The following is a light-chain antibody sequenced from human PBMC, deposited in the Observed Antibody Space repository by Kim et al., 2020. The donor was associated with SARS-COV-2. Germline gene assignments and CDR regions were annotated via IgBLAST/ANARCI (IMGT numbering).Light chain of an antibody. V-gene: IGKV3D-15*01. Sequence: VSPGERPPPTCRPSQSVNTTLAWYQQKGGRRPRILFYGASTRATGVPATFSGSGSGTDFTLTISSLQSEDFAVYYCQQYNDWAETCGQGTKVDIK. CDR3: QQYNDWAET. CDR1: QSVNTT. J-gene: IGKJ1*01. CDR2: GAS.